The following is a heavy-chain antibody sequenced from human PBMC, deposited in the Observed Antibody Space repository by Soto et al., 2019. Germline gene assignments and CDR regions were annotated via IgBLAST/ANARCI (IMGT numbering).Heavy chain of an antibody. CDR2: IVVGTGNT. Sequence: QMQLVQSGPEVKKPGTSVKVSCKASGFTFGTSAIHWVRQTRGHRLEWIGWIVVGTGNTNYAQKFQERVTITRDMSTSTTYMELDSLVSENTAVDYCAADREPTDPYRWVDPWGQGTLVTVSS. CDR1: GFTFGTSA. V-gene: IGHV1-58*02. J-gene: IGHJ5*02. D-gene: IGHD1-1*01. CDR3: AADREPTDPYRWVDP.